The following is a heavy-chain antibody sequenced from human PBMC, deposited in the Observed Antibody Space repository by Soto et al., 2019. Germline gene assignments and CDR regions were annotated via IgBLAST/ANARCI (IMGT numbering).Heavy chain of an antibody. CDR3: ARVPGCSLCDPTGYFDL. J-gene: IGHJ2*01. D-gene: IGHD5-18*01. Sequence: QVQLQESGPGLVKPSQTLSLTCTVSGGSISSGGYYWSWIRQHPGKGLEWIGYIYYSGSTYYKPSHKRLVTISLDTSNNLCSLKLSSVTAADTAVYYCARVPGCSLCDPTGYFDLWGRGTLGTVSS. CDR2: IYYSGST. V-gene: IGHV4-31*01. CDR1: GGSISSGGYY.